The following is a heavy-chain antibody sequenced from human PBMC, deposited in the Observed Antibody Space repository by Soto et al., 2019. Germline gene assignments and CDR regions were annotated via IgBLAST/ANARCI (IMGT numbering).Heavy chain of an antibody. J-gene: IGHJ6*02. CDR1: GGSINNYY. V-gene: IGHV4-59*01. Sequence: PSETLSLTCTVSGGSINNYYGSWIRQPPGKGLEWIGYIFYIGNTNYNPSLKSRVTILVDTSKNQFSLKLSSVTAADTAVYYCTRHDVVPAIRHGMAVWGQGTTVTVSS. CDR3: TRHDVVPAIRHGMAV. CDR2: IFYIGNT. D-gene: IGHD2-21*02.